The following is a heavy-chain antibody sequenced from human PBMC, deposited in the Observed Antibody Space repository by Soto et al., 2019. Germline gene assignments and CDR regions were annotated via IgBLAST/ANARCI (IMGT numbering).Heavy chain of an antibody. CDR1: GGSISSGDYY. D-gene: IGHD3-3*01. V-gene: IGHV4-30-4*01. CDR3: ARGSSYYDFWSGYSSYGMDV. J-gene: IGHJ6*02. Sequence: PSETLSLTCTVSGGSISSGDYYWSWIRQPPGKGLEWIGYIYYSGSTYYNPSLKSRVTISVDTSKNQFSLKLSSVTAADTAVYYCARGSSYYDFWSGYSSYGMDVWGQGTTVTV. CDR2: IYYSGST.